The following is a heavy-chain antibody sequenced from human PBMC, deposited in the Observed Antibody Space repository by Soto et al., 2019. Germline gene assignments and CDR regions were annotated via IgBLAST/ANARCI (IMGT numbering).Heavy chain of an antibody. D-gene: IGHD4-17*01. J-gene: IGHJ6*02. CDR1: GFTFSSYA. V-gene: IGHV3-23*01. CDR3: AKTRVDYPASYYYYGMDV. CDR2: ISGSGGST. Sequence: GSLRLSCAASGFTFSSYAMSWVRQAPGKGLEWVSAISGSGGSTYYADSVKGRFTISRDNSKNTLYLQMNSLRAEDTAVYYCAKTRVDYPASYYYYGMDVWGQGTTVTVS.